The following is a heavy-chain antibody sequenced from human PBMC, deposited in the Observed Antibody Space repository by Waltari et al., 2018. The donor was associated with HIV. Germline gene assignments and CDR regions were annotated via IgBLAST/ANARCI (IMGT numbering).Heavy chain of an antibody. Sequence: VQLVESGGGLVKPGGSPRLYCAASGFTFRDYYMTWIRRAPGKGLECIAYISGSGHTIYYADSVKGRFAISRDNAKNSLYLQLNSLSAEDTAVYYCARDYAAAGPFDYWGQGTLVTVSS. D-gene: IGHD6-13*01. CDR3: ARDYAAAGPFDY. V-gene: IGHV3-11*01. CDR1: GFTFRDYY. J-gene: IGHJ4*02. CDR2: ISGSGHTI.